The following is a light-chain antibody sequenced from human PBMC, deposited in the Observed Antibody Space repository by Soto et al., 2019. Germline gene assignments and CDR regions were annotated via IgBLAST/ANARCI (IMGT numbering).Light chain of an antibody. V-gene: IGKV3-20*01. CDR2: ATS. CDR3: QQYGSSPIT. CDR1: QSVSSIY. Sequence: FMLYTSTLSLSPGEKSPPSCKASQSVSSIYLAWYQQKPGQAPSLLIYATSSRATGIPDRFSGSGSGTDFSLTISRLEPEDFAVYYCQQYGSSPITFGQGTLPE. J-gene: IGKJ5*01.